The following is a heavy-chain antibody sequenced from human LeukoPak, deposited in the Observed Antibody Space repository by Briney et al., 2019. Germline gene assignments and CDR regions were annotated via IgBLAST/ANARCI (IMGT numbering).Heavy chain of an antibody. J-gene: IGHJ2*01. CDR2: IDTSGST. D-gene: IGHD3-22*01. V-gene: IGHV4-61*02. CDR1: GGSISSGDYY. Sequence: SQTLSLTCTVSGGSISSGDYYWSWIRQPAGKGLEWIGRIDTSGSTNYNPSLRSRVTISLDTSKNLFSLTLSSVTAADTAVYYCARGISSGAYYGTSHWYFDLWGRGTLVTVSS. CDR3: ARGISSGAYYGTSHWYFDL.